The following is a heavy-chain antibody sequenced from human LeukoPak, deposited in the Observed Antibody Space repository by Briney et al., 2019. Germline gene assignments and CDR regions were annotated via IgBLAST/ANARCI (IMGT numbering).Heavy chain of an antibody. CDR2: IIPIFGTA. D-gene: IGHD6-6*01. V-gene: IGHV1-69*01. J-gene: IGHJ4*02. Sequence: ASVKVSCKASGGTFSSYAISWVRQAPGQGLEWMGGIIPIFGTANYARKFQGRVTITADESTSTAYMELSSLRSEDTAVYYCAREPQLARGSLFYWGQGTLVTVSS. CDR3: AREPQLARGSLFY. CDR1: GGTFSSYA.